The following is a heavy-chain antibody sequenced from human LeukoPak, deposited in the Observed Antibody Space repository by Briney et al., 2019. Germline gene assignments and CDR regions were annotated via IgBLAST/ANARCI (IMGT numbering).Heavy chain of an antibody. CDR3: ATGIERPKGTDAFDV. Sequence: ASVKVSCKVSGYTLTELSMHWVRQAPGKGLEWMGGFDPEDGETIYAQKFQGRVTMTEDTSTDTAYMELSSLRSEDTAVYYCATGIERPKGTDAFDVWGQGTMVTVSS. J-gene: IGHJ3*01. D-gene: IGHD6-13*01. V-gene: IGHV1-24*01. CDR2: FDPEDGET. CDR1: GYTLTELS.